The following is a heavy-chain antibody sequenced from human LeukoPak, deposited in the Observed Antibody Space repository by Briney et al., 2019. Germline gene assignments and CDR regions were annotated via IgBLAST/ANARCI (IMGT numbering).Heavy chain of an antibody. D-gene: IGHD3-10*01. CDR2: IDANNGDT. J-gene: IGHJ6*03. V-gene: IGHV1-2*02. Sequence: ASVKISCKASGYTFRGNYIHWLRQAPGQGLEWMGWIDANNGDTKSAQKFQGRVTMSRDTSISTAYMDLSSLSPDDAAVYYCARHSEYGSGSYTKLGYMDVWGKGTTVTVSS. CDR1: GYTFRGNY. CDR3: ARHSEYGSGSYTKLGYMDV.